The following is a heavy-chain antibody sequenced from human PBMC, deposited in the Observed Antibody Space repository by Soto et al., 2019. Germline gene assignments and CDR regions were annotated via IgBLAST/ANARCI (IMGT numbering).Heavy chain of an antibody. J-gene: IGHJ3*02. CDR1: GFTVSSNY. V-gene: IGHV3-53*01. CDR3: AYSSGWRDAFDI. Sequence: GGSLRLSCAAPGFTVSSNYMSWVRQAPGKGLEWVSVIYSGGSTYYADSVKGRFTISRDNSKNTLYLQMNSLRAEDTAVYYCAYSSGWRDAFDIWGQGTMVTVSS. D-gene: IGHD6-19*01. CDR2: IYSGGST.